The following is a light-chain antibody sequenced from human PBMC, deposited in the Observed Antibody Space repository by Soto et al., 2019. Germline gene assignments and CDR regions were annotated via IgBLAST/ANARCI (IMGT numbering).Light chain of an antibody. V-gene: IGKV1-33*01. CDR1: QDITNS. CDR3: QQYDSLPIT. J-gene: IGKJ5*01. CDR2: NAS. Sequence: DIQMTQSPSSLSASVGGRVTITCQASQDITNSLNWYQQKPGKAPKLLIYNASNLKTGVPSRFSGSGSGTDFTFTISRLQPEDIATYYCQQYDSLPITFGQGTRLEIK.